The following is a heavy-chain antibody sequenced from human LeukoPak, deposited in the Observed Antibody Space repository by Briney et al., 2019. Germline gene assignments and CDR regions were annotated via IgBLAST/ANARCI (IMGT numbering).Heavy chain of an antibody. CDR1: GFTFSSYA. V-gene: IGHV3-23*01. Sequence: GGSLRLSGAASGFTFSSYAMSWVRQAPGKGLEWVSAISGSGGSTYYADSVKGRFTISRDNSKNTLYLQMNSLRAEDTAVYYCAKEPSGNRVVTIGYWGQGTLVTVSS. CDR2: ISGSGGST. D-gene: IGHD3-3*01. J-gene: IGHJ4*02. CDR3: AKEPSGNRVVTIGY.